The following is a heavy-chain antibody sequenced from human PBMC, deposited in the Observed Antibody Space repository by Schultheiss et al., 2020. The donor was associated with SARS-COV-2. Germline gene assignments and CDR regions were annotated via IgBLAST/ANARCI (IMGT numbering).Heavy chain of an antibody. D-gene: IGHD5-12*01. CDR3: ARASYGGYVGAFDI. V-gene: IGHV3-23*01. CDR1: GFTFSSYA. J-gene: IGHJ3*02. CDR2: ISGSGGST. Sequence: GGSLRLSCAASGFTFSSYAMSWVRQAPGKGLEWVSAISGSGGSTYYADSVKGRFTISRDNAKNSLYLQMNSLRDEDTAVYYCARASYGGYVGAFDIWGQGTMVTVSS.